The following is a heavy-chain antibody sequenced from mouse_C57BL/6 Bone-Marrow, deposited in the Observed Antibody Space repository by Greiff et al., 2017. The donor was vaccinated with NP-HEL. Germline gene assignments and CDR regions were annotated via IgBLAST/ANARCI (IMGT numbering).Heavy chain of an antibody. V-gene: IGHV1-61*01. CDR1: GYTFTSYW. Sequence: QVQLKRPGAELVRPGSSVKLSCKASGYTFTSYWMDWVKQRPGQGLEWIGNIYPSDSETHYNQKFKDKATLTVDKSSSTAYMQLSSLTSEDSAVYYCARGSNYVRFAYWGQGTLVTVSA. D-gene: IGHD2-5*01. CDR3: ARGSNYVRFAY. CDR2: IYPSDSET. J-gene: IGHJ3*01.